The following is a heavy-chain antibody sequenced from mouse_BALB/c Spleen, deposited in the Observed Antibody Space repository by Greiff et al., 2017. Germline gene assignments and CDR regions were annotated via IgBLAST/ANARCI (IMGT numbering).Heavy chain of an antibody. CDR1: GFTFSDYY. J-gene: IGHJ4*01. CDR2: ISDGGSYT. CDR3: ARDGMDY. V-gene: IGHV5-4*02. Sequence: EVKLVESGGGLVKPGGSLKLSCAASGFTFSDYYMYWVRQTPEKRLEWVATISDGGSYTYYPDSVKGRFTISRDNAKNNLYLQMSSLKSEDTAMYYCARDGMDYWGQGTSVTVSS.